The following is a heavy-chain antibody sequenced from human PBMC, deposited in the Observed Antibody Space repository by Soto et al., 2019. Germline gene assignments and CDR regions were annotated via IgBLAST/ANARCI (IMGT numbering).Heavy chain of an antibody. CDR3: ARVPPSEYDYVWGSYRPTDAFDI. J-gene: IGHJ3*02. CDR2: IYHSGST. Sequence: QVQLQESGPGLVKPSGTLSLTCAVSGGSISSSNWWSWVRQPPGKGLEWIGEIYHSGSTNYNPSLKSRVTRSVDKSKNQFSLKLSSVTAADTAVYYCARVPPSEYDYVWGSYRPTDAFDIWGQGTMVTVSS. CDR1: GGSISSSNW. V-gene: IGHV4-4*02. D-gene: IGHD3-16*02.